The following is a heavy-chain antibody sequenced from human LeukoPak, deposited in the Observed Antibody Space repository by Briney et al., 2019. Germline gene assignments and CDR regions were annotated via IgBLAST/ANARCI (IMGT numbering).Heavy chain of an antibody. CDR2: ISSSSSTI. CDR1: GFTFSSYS. CDR3: AREGDYGDYVDAFDI. Sequence: TGGSLRLSCAASGFTFSSYSMNWVRQAPGKGLGRGSYISSSSSTIYYADSVKGRFTISRDNAKNSLYLQMNSLRAEDTAVYYCAREGDYGDYVDAFDIWGQGTMVTVSS. D-gene: IGHD4-17*01. V-gene: IGHV3-48*01. J-gene: IGHJ3*02.